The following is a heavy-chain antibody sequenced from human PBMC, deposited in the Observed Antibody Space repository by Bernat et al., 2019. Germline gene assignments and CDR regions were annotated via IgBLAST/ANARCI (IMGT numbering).Heavy chain of an antibody. Sequence: QVQLVESGGGVVQPGRSLRLSCAASGFTFSSYGMHWVRQAPGKGLEWVAVTSYDGSNKYYADSVKGRFTISRDNSKNTLHLQMNSLRAEDTAVYYCATRGRGYCSGGSCYSLHYWGQGTLVTVSS. V-gene: IGHV3-30*03. J-gene: IGHJ4*02. CDR1: GFTFSSYG. D-gene: IGHD2-15*01. CDR2: TSYDGSNK. CDR3: ATRGRGYCSGGSCYSLHY.